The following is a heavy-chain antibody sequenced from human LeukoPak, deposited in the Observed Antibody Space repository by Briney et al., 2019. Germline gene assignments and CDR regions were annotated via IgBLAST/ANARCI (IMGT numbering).Heavy chain of an antibody. V-gene: IGHV3-30*03. D-gene: IGHD3-3*01. CDR3: ARDFGDNGYDY. CDR2: VSSDGRYK. CDR1: GFTFSDAW. J-gene: IGHJ4*02. Sequence: PGGPLRLPCEASGFTFSDAWLTWVRQAPGKGLEWVAYVSSDGRYKDYADSVKGRFTNSRDNSMNTLYLQMNSLRAEDTAVYYCARDFGDNGYDYWGQGTLVTVSS.